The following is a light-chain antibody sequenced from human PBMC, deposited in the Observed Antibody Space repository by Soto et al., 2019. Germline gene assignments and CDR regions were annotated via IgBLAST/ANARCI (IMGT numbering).Light chain of an antibody. CDR2: EVS. CDR1: SSDVGSYNR. CDR3: NSYTTSSTYV. Sequence: ALTQPASVSGSPGQSITIFCTGTSSDVGSYNRVSWYQQPPGTAPKLIIYEVSNRPSGVPDRFSGSKSGNTASLTISGLQAEDEADYYCNSYTTSSTYVFGTGTKVTVL. J-gene: IGLJ1*01. V-gene: IGLV2-18*02.